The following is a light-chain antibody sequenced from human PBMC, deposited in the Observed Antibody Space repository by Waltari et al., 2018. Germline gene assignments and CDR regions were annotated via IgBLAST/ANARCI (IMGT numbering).Light chain of an antibody. CDR2: SDS. CDR3: QVWDGATDQVV. J-gene: IGLJ2*01. V-gene: IGLV3-21*04. Sequence: SYVLTQPPSESVAPGEAARITCGGDRIGSKIVNWYQQKPGQAPTLVIYSDSDRPAGIPERFSGYNSGNTATLTITRVEAGDEAEYYCQVWDGATDQVVFGGGTELTVL. CDR1: RIGSKI.